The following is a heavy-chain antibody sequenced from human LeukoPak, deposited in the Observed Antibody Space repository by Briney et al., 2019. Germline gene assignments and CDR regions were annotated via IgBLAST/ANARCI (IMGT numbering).Heavy chain of an antibody. CDR1: GYTFTSYG. J-gene: IGHJ4*02. V-gene: IGHV1-18*01. Sequence: ASVTVSCKASGYTFTSYGISWVRQAPGQGLEWMGWISAYNGNTNYAQKLQGRVTMTTDTSTSTAYMELRSLRSDDTAVYYCARTLDEYSVTSIVGAEILDYWGQGTLVTVSS. CDR3: ARTLDEYSVTSIVGAEILDY. CDR2: ISAYNGNT. D-gene: IGHD1-26*01.